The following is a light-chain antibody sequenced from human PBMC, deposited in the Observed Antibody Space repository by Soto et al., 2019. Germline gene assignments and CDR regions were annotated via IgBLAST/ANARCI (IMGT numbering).Light chain of an antibody. CDR2: TAS. Sequence: DIQMTQSPSSLSASVGDRVTITCRASQGLSNDLAWYQQKPGKAPKRLIYTASSLQGGVPSRFSGSGSGTEFTLTISSRQPEDVATYCCLQHNCYPWTFGQGTKVEVK. V-gene: IGKV1-17*01. CDR3: LQHNCYPWT. CDR1: QGLSND. J-gene: IGKJ1*01.